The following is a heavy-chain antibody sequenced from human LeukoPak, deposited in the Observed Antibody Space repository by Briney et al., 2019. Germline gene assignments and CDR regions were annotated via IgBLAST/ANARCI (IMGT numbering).Heavy chain of an antibody. CDR2: VHYSGTA. J-gene: IGHJ4*02. CDR1: DGSITNYD. D-gene: IGHD4-17*01. Sequence: SETLSLTCTVSDGSITNYDWSRVRQPPGKGLEFIGHVHYSGTANYNPSLRSRVTISIDTSKKHFFLKLKSVTAADTAVYYCARGYGDFRVEGRYFHSWGQXTLVXVSS. V-gene: IGHV4-59*01. CDR3: ARGYGDFRVEGRYFHS.